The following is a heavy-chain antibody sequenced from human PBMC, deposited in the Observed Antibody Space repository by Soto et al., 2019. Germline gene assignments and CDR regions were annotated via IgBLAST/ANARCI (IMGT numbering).Heavy chain of an antibody. D-gene: IGHD6-6*01. CDR2: ISRGAITI. CDR1: GFTFSDYY. CDR3: AGQYSSSSVEF. V-gene: IGHV3-11*01. J-gene: IGHJ4*02. Sequence: GGSLRLSCAASGFTFSDYYMNWIRQAPGKGLEWVSYISRGAITIYYADSVKGRFTISRDNAKNSLYLQMNSLRAEDTAVYYCAGQYSSSSVEFWGQGTLVTVSS.